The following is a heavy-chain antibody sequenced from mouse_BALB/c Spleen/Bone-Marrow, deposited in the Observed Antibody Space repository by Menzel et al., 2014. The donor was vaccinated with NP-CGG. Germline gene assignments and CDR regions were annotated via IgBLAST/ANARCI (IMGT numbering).Heavy chain of an antibody. CDR1: GYTFTDYN. Sequence: EVQVVESGPELVKPVASVKISCKASGYTFTDYNMHWVKQSHGKSLEWIGYIYPYNGGTGYNQKFKSKATLTVDTSSSTAYMELRSLTSEDSAVYYCAREGGYYDALDFWGQGTSVTVSS. CDR3: AREGGYYDALDF. V-gene: IGHV1S29*02. D-gene: IGHD2-2*01. CDR2: IYPYNGGT. J-gene: IGHJ4*01.